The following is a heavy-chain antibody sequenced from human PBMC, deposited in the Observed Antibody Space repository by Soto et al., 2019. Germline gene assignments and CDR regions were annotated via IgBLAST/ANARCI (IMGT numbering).Heavy chain of an antibody. CDR2: IIPIFGTA. D-gene: IGHD3-10*01. J-gene: IGHJ5*02. CDR3: AAGSNYYGSGSYYNPWFDP. Sequence: ASVKVSCKASGGTFSSYAISWVRQAPGQGLEWMGGIIPIFGTANYAQKFQGRVTMTEDTSTDTVYMELSSLRSEDTAVYYCAAGSNYYGSGSYYNPWFDPWDQGTLVTVSS. CDR1: GGTFSSYA. V-gene: IGHV1-69*06.